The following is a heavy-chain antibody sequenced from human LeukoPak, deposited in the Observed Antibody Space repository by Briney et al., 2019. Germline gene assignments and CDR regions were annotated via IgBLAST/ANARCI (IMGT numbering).Heavy chain of an antibody. J-gene: IGHJ4*02. CDR1: GFTFSSYA. D-gene: IGHD2-15*01. Sequence: GGSLRLSCAASGFTFSSYAMHWVRQAPGKGLEWVAVISYDGSNKYYADSMKGRFTISRDNSKNTLYLQMNSLRAEDTAVYYCARDPLGYCSGGSCAGGYYFDYWGQGTLVTVSS. CDR2: ISYDGSNK. CDR3: ARDPLGYCSGGSCAGGYYFDY. V-gene: IGHV3-30*04.